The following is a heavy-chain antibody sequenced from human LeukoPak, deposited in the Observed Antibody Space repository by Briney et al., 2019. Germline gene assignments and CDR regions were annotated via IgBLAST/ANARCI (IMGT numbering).Heavy chain of an antibody. Sequence: SETLSLTCTVSGGSISSSSYYWGWIRQPPGKGLEWIGSIYYSGSTNYNPSLKSRVTISVDTSKNQFSLKLSSVTAADTAVYYCARDERRYYDFRSGYYTDNWFDPWGQGTLVTVSS. V-gene: IGHV4-39*07. J-gene: IGHJ5*02. CDR2: IYYSGST. CDR3: ARDERRYYDFRSGYYTDNWFDP. D-gene: IGHD3-3*01. CDR1: GGSISSSSYY.